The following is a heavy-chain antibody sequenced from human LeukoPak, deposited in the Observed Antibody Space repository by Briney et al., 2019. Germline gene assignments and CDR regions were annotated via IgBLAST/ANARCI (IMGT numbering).Heavy chain of an antibody. CDR1: GYTFTGYY. CDR2: INPNSGGT. V-gene: IGHV1-2*02. CDR3: AREVVPAANRQGGDY. D-gene: IGHD2-2*01. J-gene: IGHJ4*02. Sequence: ASVKVSCKASGYTFTGYYMHWVRQAPGQGLEWMGWINPNSGGTNYAQKFQGRVTMTRDTSISTAYMELSRLRSDDTAVYYCAREVVPAANRQGGDYWGQGTLVTVSS.